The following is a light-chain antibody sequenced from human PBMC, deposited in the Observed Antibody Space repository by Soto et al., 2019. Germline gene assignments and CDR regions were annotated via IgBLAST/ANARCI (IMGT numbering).Light chain of an antibody. J-gene: IGLJ1*01. V-gene: IGLV2-8*01. CDR3: SAYVGTNSYV. CDR2: EVY. CDR1: STDVGGYNY. Sequence: QSVLTQPPSASGSPGQSVTISCTGTSTDVGGYNYVSWYQHQPGKAPKLIIYEVYKRPSGVPYRFSGSKSGNTAALTVSGREAEDESDYYCSAYVGTNSYVFGTGTKLTVL.